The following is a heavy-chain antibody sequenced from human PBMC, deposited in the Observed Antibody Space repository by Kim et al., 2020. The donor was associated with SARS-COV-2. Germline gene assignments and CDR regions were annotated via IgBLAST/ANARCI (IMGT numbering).Heavy chain of an antibody. D-gene: IGHD2-21*02. CDR3: ARDMAVVTSFDY. V-gene: IGHV3-48*03. J-gene: IGHJ4*02. Sequence: YYADSVKGRFTISRDNAKNSLYLQMNSLRAEDTAVYYCARDMAVVTSFDYWGQGTLVTVSS.